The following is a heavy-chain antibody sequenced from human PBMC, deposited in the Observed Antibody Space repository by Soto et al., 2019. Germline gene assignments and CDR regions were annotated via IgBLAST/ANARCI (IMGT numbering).Heavy chain of an antibody. J-gene: IGHJ5*02. CDR1: GFTFSSYG. CDR3: ARDNVALTNSFWFDP. CDR2: IWNDGTKP. Sequence: QVQLVESGGGVVQPGRSLRLSCAASGFTFSSYGMHWVRLTPGKGLEWVALIWNDGTKPYYADSVQGRFTISRDNSKNTLYLQMNRLSAEDTAVYYGARDNVALTNSFWFDPRGQGTLVTFAS. V-gene: IGHV3-33*01. D-gene: IGHD1-1*01.